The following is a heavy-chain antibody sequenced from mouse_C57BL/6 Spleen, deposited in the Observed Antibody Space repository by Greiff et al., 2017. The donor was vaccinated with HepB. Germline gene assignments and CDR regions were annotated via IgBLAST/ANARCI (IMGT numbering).Heavy chain of an antibody. V-gene: IGHV1-50*01. CDR2: IDPSDSYT. Sequence: QVQLQQPGAELVKPGASVTLSCKASGYTFTSYWMQWVKQRPGQGLEWIGEIDPSDSYTNYNQKFKGKATLTVDTSSSTAYMQLSSLTSEDSAVYYCARREDAMDYWGQGTSVTVSS. CDR3: ARREDAMDY. J-gene: IGHJ4*01. CDR1: GYTFTSYW.